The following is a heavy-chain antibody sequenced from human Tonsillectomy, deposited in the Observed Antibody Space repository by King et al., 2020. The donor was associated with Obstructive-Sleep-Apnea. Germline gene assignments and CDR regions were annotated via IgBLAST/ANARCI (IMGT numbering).Heavy chain of an antibody. CDR1: GGSVNSTNW. V-gene: IGHV4-4*02. CDR2: IYHSGST. D-gene: IGHD3-3*01. J-gene: IGHJ4*02. CDR3: ARGSGDFWGGYVFDF. Sequence: VQLQESGPGLVKPSGTLSLTCAVSGGSVNSTNWWSWVRQPPGKGLEWIGEIYHSGSTNFNPSLKSRVTISVDKSKNQVSLKLSSVTAADTAVYYCARGSGDFWGGYVFDFWGQGTLVTVSS.